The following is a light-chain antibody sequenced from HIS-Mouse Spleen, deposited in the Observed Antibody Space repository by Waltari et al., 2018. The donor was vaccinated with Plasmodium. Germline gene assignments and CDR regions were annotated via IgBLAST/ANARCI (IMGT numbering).Light chain of an antibody. Sequence: QSALTQPRSVSGSPGQSVTISCTGTSSDVGGYNYVSWYQQHPGKAPKLMIYDVSKRPSGGPDRFSGSKSGNTASLTISGLQAEDEADYYCCSDAGSYTLVVGGGTKLTVL. CDR1: SSDVGGYNY. CDR2: DVS. V-gene: IGLV2-11*01. CDR3: CSDAGSYTLV. J-gene: IGLJ2*01.